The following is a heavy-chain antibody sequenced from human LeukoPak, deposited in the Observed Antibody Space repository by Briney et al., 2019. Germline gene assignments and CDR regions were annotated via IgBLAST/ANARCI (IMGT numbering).Heavy chain of an antibody. Sequence: GGSLRLSCAASGFTFSSYSMNWVRQAPGKGLEWVSYISSSSSTIYYADSVKGRFTISRDNAKNSLYLQMNSLRAEDTAVYYCAKGAAALDYYYYYMDVWGKGTTVTVSS. V-gene: IGHV3-48*04. D-gene: IGHD6-13*01. CDR3: AKGAAALDYYYYYMDV. J-gene: IGHJ6*03. CDR1: GFTFSSYS. CDR2: ISSSSSTI.